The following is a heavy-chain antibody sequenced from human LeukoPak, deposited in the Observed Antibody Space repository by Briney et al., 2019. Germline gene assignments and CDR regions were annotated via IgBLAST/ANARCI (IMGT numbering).Heavy chain of an antibody. V-gene: IGHV1-2*02. D-gene: IGHD2-15*01. CDR2: INPNSGGT. CDR1: GYTFTGYY. J-gene: IGHJ4*02. CDR3: ARAEYCRGGSCGFDY. Sequence: ASVKVSCKASGYTFTGYYMHWVRQAPGQGLEWMGWINPNSGGTNYAQKFQGRVTMTRDTSISTAYMELSRLRSDDTAVYYCARAEYCRGGSCGFDYWGQGTLVTVSS.